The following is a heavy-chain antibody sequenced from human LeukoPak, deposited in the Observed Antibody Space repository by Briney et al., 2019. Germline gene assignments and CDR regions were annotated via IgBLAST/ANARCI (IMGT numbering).Heavy chain of an antibody. V-gene: IGHV4-34*01. Sequence: SETLSLTCAVCTGFFSGYYWSWIRQPPGKELEWIGEVHHNGHTKYSPSLNSRITISGDTPKNQFTLNRSSMTASPTAVYYCGRHFNLAFDIWGQGTMVTGSS. CDR3: GRHFNLAFDI. CDR2: VHHNGHT. J-gene: IGHJ3*02. D-gene: IGHD3-3*02. CDR1: TGFFSGYY.